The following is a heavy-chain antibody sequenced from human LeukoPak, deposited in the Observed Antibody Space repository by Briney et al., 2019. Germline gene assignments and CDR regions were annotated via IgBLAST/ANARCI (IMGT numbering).Heavy chain of an antibody. V-gene: IGHV1-46*01. CDR2: INPSGGST. Sequence: ASVKVSCKASGYTFTSYYMHWVRQAPGQGLEWMGIINPSGGSTSYAQKFRGRVTMTRDMSTSTVYMELSSLRSEDTAVYYCARFPYGSGSYYNIGKNWYFDLWGRGTLVTVSS. CDR3: ARFPYGSGSYYNIGKNWYFDL. J-gene: IGHJ2*01. CDR1: GYTFTSYY. D-gene: IGHD3-10*01.